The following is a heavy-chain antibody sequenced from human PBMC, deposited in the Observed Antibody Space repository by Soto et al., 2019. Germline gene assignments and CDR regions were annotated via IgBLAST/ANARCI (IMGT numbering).Heavy chain of an antibody. D-gene: IGHD1-26*01. J-gene: IGHJ4*02. V-gene: IGHV1-2*02. CDR3: ARELVVGATPDYFDY. CDR2: INPNSGGT. Sequence: ASVRVSCKASGYTFTGYYMHWVRQAPGQGLEWMGWINPNSGGTNYAQKFQGRVTMTRDTSISTAYMELSRLRSDDTAVYYCARELVVGATPDYFDYWGQGTLVTVSS. CDR1: GYTFTGYY.